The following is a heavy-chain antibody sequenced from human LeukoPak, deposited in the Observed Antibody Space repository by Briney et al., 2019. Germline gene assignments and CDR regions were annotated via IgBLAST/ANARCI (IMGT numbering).Heavy chain of an antibody. V-gene: IGHV4-30-2*01. CDR3: ARNYMPPFWYPFDY. D-gene: IGHD6-13*01. CDR1: GGSISSGGYS. J-gene: IGHJ4*02. Sequence: SETLSLTCAVSGGSISSGGYSWSWIRQPPGKGLEWIGYIYHSGSTNYNPSLKSRVTISVDTSKNQFSLKLSSVTAADTAVYYCARNYMPPFWYPFDYWGQGTLATVSS. CDR2: IYHSGST.